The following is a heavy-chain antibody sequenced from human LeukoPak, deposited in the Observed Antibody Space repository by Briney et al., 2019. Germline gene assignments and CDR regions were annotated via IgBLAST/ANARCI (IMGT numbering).Heavy chain of an antibody. V-gene: IGHV4-59*01. Sequence: PSETLSLTCTVSGGSITNFYWSWIRQAPGKGLEWIGYSHNSGSTDYSPSLKSRVTIFGDTSKNQFFLKLSSVTAADTAVYYCARARYVNSFYAFDIWGQGTLVTVSS. CDR1: GGSITNFY. CDR3: ARARYVNSFYAFDI. CDR2: SHNSGST. D-gene: IGHD3-9*01. J-gene: IGHJ3*02.